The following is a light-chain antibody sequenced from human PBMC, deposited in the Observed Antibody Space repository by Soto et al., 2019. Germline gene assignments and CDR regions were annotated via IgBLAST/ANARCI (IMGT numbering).Light chain of an antibody. CDR2: AAS. CDR3: QQSYSVPR. J-gene: IGKJ1*01. CDR1: RSISNY. V-gene: IGKV1-39*01. Sequence: DIQMTQSPSSLSASVGDRVTITCRASRSISNYLNWYQQKSGKAPRLLIYAASSLQPGVPSRFSGTGTGRDFTLTITSLQPEDSATYYCQQSYSVPRFGHGTRVDLK.